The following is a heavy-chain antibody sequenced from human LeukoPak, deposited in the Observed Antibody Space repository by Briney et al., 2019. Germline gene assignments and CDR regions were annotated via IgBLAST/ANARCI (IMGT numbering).Heavy chain of an antibody. D-gene: IGHD3-22*01. CDR2: ISSSSSYI. CDR3: ARGGVFFTYYYDSSFLFDY. V-gene: IGHV3-21*01. J-gene: IGHJ4*02. CDR1: GFTFSSYS. Sequence: PGGSLRLSCAASGFTFSSYSMNWVRQAPGKGLEWVSSISSSSSYIYYADSVKGRFTISRDNAKNSLYLQMNSLRAEDTAVYYCARGGVFFTYYYDSSFLFDYWGQGTLVTVSS.